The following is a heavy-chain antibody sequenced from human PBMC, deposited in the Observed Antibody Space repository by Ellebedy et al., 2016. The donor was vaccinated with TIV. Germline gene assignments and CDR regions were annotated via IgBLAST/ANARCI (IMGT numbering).Heavy chain of an antibody. CDR3: ARGVTGDQ. V-gene: IGHV3-7*01. D-gene: IGHD7-27*01. CDR2: IKEDGSEK. CDR1: GFTFSDFW. Sequence: GGSLRLXXVASGFTFSDFWMSWVRQAPGKGLEWVANIKEDGSEKNYVDSVKGRFTISRDNGRNSLYLQVNSVRAEETAVYFCARGVTGDQWGQGTPVTVSS. J-gene: IGHJ4*02.